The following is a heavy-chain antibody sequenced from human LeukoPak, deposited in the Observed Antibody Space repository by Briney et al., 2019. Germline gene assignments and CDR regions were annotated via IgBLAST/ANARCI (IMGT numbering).Heavy chain of an antibody. CDR2: ISSSSSYI. Sequence: GGSLRLSCAASGFTFSSYSMNWVRQAPGKGLEWVSSISSSSSYIYYADSVKGRFTISRDNAKNSLYLQMNSLRAEDTALYYCARFSAVAGTDHWGQGTLVTVSS. CDR1: GFTFSSYS. V-gene: IGHV3-21*04. J-gene: IGHJ4*02. CDR3: ARFSAVAGTDH. D-gene: IGHD6-19*01.